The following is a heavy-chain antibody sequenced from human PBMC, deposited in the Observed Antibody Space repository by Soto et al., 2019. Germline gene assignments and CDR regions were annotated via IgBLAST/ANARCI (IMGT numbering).Heavy chain of an antibody. D-gene: IGHD6-13*01. CDR2: INPNSGGT. J-gene: IGHJ6*02. CDR1: GYTFTGYY. CDR3: ARDLPSGYSSSWYRSVVTYGMDV. Sequence: ASVKVSCKASGYTFTGYYMHWVRQAPGQRLEWMGRINPNSGGTNYAQKFQGWVTMTRDTSISTAYMELSRLRSDDTAVYYCARDLPSGYSSSWYRSVVTYGMDVWGQGTTVTVSS. V-gene: IGHV1-2*04.